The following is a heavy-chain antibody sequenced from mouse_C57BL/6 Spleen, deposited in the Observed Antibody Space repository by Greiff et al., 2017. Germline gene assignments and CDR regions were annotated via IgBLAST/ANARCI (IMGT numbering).Heavy chain of an antibody. CDR3: ASLIYNGCYGDC. Sequence: VQLQQPGAELVMPGASVKLSCKASGYTFTSYWMHWVKQRPGQGLEWIGEIDPSDSYTNYNQKFKGKSTLTVVKSSSTAYMQLSSLTSEDSAVYDGASLIYNGCYGDCWGQGTTLTVSS. CDR1: GYTFTSYW. J-gene: IGHJ2*01. D-gene: IGHD2-3*01. CDR2: IDPSDSYT. V-gene: IGHV1-69*01.